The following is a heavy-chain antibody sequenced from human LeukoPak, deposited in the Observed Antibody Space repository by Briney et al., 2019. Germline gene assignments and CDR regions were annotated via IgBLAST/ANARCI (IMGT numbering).Heavy chain of an antibody. CDR1: GYSISSGYY. CDR3: ARDPGYSSSWNWFDP. V-gene: IGHV4-38-2*02. J-gene: IGHJ5*02. CDR2: IYHSGST. Sequence: PSETLSLTCTVSGYSISSGYYWGWIRQPPGKGLEWIGSIYHSGSTYYNPSLKSRVTISVDTSKNQFSLRLSSVTAADTAVYYCARDPGYSSSWNWFDPWGQGTLVTVSS. D-gene: IGHD6-13*01.